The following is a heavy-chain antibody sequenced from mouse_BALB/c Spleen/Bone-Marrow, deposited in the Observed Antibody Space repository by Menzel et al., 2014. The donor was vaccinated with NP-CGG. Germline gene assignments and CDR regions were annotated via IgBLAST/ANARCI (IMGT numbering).Heavy chain of an antibody. CDR2: INPDSSTI. CDR3: ARLGYYGGFAY. Sequence: DVKLVESGGGLVQPGGSLKLSCAASGFDFSGYWMSWVRRAPGKGLEWIGEINPDSSTINYTPSLKDRFIISRDNAKNTLYLQMSKVRSEDTALYYCARLGYYGGFAYWGQGTLVTVSA. V-gene: IGHV4-1*02. D-gene: IGHD2-3*01. J-gene: IGHJ3*01. CDR1: GFDFSGYW.